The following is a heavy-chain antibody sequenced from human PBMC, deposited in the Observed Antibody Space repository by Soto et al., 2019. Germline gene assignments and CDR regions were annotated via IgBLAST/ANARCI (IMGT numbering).Heavy chain of an antibody. CDR2: ISAYNGNT. D-gene: IGHD1-26*01. V-gene: IGHV1-18*01. J-gene: IGHJ5*02. Sequence: ASVKVSCKASGYTFTSYGISWVRQAPGQGLEWMGWISAYNGNTNYAQKLQGRVTMTTDTSTSTAYMELRSLRSDDTAVYYCARNSGSYTPNWFDPWGQGTLVTVSS. CDR1: GYTFTSYG. CDR3: ARNSGSYTPNWFDP.